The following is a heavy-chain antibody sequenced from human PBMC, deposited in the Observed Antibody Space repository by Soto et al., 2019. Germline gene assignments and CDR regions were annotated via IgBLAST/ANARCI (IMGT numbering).Heavy chain of an antibody. J-gene: IGHJ4*02. CDR1: GGSISSSSYY. V-gene: IGHV4-39*01. Sequence: QLQLQESGPGLVKPSETLSLTCTVSGGSISSSSYYWGWIRQPPGKGLEWIGSIYYSGSTYYNPSLKSRVTISVDRSKNQFSMKLSSVTAADTAVYYCASLPSSRWPPRLDYWGQVTLVTVSS. D-gene: IGHD6-13*01. CDR2: IYYSGST. CDR3: ASLPSSRWPPRLDY.